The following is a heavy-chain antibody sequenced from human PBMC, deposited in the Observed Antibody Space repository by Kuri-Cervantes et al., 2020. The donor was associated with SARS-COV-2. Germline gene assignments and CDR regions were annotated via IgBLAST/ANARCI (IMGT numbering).Heavy chain of an antibody. V-gene: IGHV1-69*05. Sequence: SVKVSCKASGGTFSSYAIGWVRQAPGQGLEWMGGIIPIFGTANYAQKFQGRVTITTDESTSTAYMELSSLRSEDTAVYYCAKEQYSSIPTYFDYWGQGTLVTVSS. D-gene: IGHD6-13*01. CDR1: GGTFSSYA. CDR3: AKEQYSSIPTYFDY. J-gene: IGHJ4*02. CDR2: IIPIFGTA.